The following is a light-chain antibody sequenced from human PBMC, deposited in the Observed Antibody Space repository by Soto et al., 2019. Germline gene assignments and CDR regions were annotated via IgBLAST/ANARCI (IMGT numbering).Light chain of an antibody. CDR3: QHRDNWSYI. Sequence: EIVMTQSPATLSLSPGERATLYCRASESVRHYVAWYQQKPAQAPRILIYDASNRATGIPARFSGSGSGTDYTLTISSLEAEDFAVYYCQHRDNWSYIFGQGTKVDIK. V-gene: IGKV3-11*01. J-gene: IGKJ2*01. CDR1: ESVRHY. CDR2: DAS.